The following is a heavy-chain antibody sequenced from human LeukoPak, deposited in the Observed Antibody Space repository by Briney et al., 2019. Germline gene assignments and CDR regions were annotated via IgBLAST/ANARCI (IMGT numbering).Heavy chain of an antibody. D-gene: IGHD6-19*01. Sequence: GASVKVSCRASGFTFTSYAISWVRQAPGQGLEWMGGIIPIFGTANYAQKFQGRVTITADESTRTAYMELSSLRSEDTAVYYCARSSFSYSSGWSTYYYYYGMDVWGQGTTVTVSS. J-gene: IGHJ6*02. CDR1: GFTFTSYA. V-gene: IGHV1-69*13. CDR2: IIPIFGTA. CDR3: ARSSFSYSSGWSTYYYYYGMDV.